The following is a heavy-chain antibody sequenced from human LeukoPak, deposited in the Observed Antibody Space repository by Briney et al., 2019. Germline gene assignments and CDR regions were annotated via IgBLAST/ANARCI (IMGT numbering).Heavy chain of an antibody. CDR3: AGFVVVPAAFDY. CDR2: ISYDGSNK. CDR1: GFTFSSYA. D-gene: IGHD2-2*01. Sequence: PGRSLRLSCAASGFTFSSYAMHWVRQAPGKGLEWVAVISYDGSNKYYADSVKGRFTISRDNSKNTLYLQMNSLRAEDTAVYYCAGFVVVPAAFDYWGQGTLVTVSS. J-gene: IGHJ4*02. V-gene: IGHV3-30-3*01.